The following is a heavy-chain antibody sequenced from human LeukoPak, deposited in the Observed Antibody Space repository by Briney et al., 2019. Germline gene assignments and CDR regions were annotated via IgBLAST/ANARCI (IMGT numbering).Heavy chain of an antibody. Sequence: SETLSLTCTVSGGSISSYYWSWIRQPPGKGLEWIGYIYYSGSTNYNPSLKSRVTISVDTSKNQFSLKLSSVSAADTAVYYCASYYDSSGYAGAFDIWGRGTMVTVSS. CDR2: IYYSGST. J-gene: IGHJ3*02. V-gene: IGHV4-59*01. CDR1: GGSISSYY. CDR3: ASYYDSSGYAGAFDI. D-gene: IGHD3-22*01.